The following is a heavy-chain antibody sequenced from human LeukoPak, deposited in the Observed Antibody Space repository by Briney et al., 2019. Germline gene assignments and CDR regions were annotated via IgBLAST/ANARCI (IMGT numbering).Heavy chain of an antibody. V-gene: IGHV3-21*06. CDR2: ITTGSNFM. Sequence: GGSLRLSCAASGFTFSNYTMNWLRQAPGKGLEWVSSITTGSNFMYYADSVKGRFAISRDDAKNSLYLQMNSLRAEDTAVYYCARDPFSSGWGTFDLWGQGTMVTVS. CDR3: ARDPFSSGWGTFDL. CDR1: GFTFSNYT. J-gene: IGHJ3*01. D-gene: IGHD6-19*01.